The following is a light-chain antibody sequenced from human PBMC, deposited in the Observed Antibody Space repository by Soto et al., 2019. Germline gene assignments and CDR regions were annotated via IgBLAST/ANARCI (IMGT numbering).Light chain of an antibody. Sequence: DIQRTQSPSTLSASVGDRVTITCRASQSISSWLAWYPQKPGKAPKLLIYDASSLESGVPSRFSGSGSGTEFTLTIRSLKPDEFATYYCQQYNSYSAFGQGTKVEIK. CDR1: QSISSW. V-gene: IGKV1-5*01. CDR2: DAS. J-gene: IGKJ1*01. CDR3: QQYNSYSA.